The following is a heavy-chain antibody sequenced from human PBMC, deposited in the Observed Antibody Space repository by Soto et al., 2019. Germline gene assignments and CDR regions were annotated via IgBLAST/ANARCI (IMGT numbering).Heavy chain of an antibody. Sequence: QVQLVQSGAEVKTPGASVRVSCKASGYTFTTYAIHWVRQALGQRLEWMGWINAGNGDTKYSQNFQGRVTITSDTSASTAYMELSSLRSEDTAVFYCARGGSSGSYAYMDLWGKGTTVTVSS. CDR1: GYTFTTYA. CDR2: INAGNGDT. V-gene: IGHV1-3*01. CDR3: ARGGSSGSYAYMDL. D-gene: IGHD6-25*01. J-gene: IGHJ6*03.